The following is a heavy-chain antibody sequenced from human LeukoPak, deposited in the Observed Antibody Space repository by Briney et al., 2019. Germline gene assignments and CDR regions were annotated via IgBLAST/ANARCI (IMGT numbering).Heavy chain of an antibody. V-gene: IGHV3-21*01. Sequence: GGSLRLSCAASGFTFSSYSMNWVRQAPGKGLEWVSSISSSGSYIYYADSVKGRFTISRDNAKNSLYLQMNSLRAEDTAVYYCARDGIGITGTWAFDIWGQGTMVTVSS. CDR2: ISSSGSYI. CDR1: GFTFSSYS. CDR3: ARDGIGITGTWAFDI. J-gene: IGHJ3*02. D-gene: IGHD1/OR15-1a*01.